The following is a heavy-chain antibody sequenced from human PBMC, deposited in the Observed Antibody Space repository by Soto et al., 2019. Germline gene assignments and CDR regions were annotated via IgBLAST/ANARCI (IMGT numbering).Heavy chain of an antibody. CDR1: GFTFSNYW. J-gene: IGHJ4*02. D-gene: IGHD2-2*01. CDR2: IKQDGSEK. V-gene: IGHV3-7*03. Sequence: EVQLVESGGGLVQPGGSLRLSCADSGFTFSNYWLNWVRQAPGTGLEWVANIKQDGSEKYYVDSVKGRFTISRDNTTNSLYLQMSSLRAEDTAVYYCARGYVYAFFDYWGQGTLVTVSS. CDR3: ARGYVYAFFDY.